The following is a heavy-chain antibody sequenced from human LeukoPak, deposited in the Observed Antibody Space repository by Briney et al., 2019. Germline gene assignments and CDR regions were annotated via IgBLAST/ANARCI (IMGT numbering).Heavy chain of an antibody. J-gene: IGHJ3*02. CDR2: IHHRGGT. CDR3: AREIAAARGAFDI. D-gene: IGHD6-13*01. CDR1: GGSLSGYY. Sequence: SETLSLTCAVSGGSLSGYYWSWIRQPPGKGPEWIGEIHHRGGTNYNPSLKSRVTISVDTSKNQFSLKLSSVTAADTALYYCAREIAAARGAFDIWGQGTMVTVSS. V-gene: IGHV4-34*01.